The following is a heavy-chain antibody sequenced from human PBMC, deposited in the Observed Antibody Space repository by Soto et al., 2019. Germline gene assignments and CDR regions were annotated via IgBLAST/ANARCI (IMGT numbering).Heavy chain of an antibody. CDR2: ISSSGGST. CDR1: GFTFSNYA. Sequence: GGSLRLSCAASGFTFSNYAMNWVRQAPGKGLEWVSSISSSGGSTYYTDSVKGRFTISRDNAKNSLYLQMNSLRAEDTAVYYCARDLGGIAAAAYYFYYWGRGTLDPVSS. CDR3: ARDLGGIAAAAYYFYY. J-gene: IGHJ4*02. V-gene: IGHV3-23*01. D-gene: IGHD6-13*01.